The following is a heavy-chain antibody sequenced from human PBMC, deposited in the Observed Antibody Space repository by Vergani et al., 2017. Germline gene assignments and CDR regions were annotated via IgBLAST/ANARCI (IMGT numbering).Heavy chain of an antibody. CDR3: ARDLRAARPRLSNYYYYMDV. D-gene: IGHD6-6*01. CDR1: GGSISSYY. V-gene: IGHV4-59*01. Sequence: QVQLPESGPGLVKPSETLSLTCTVSGGSISSYYWSWIRQPPGKGLEWIGYIYYSGSTNYNPSLKSRVTISVDTSKNQFSLKLSSVTAADTAVYYCARDLRAARPRLSNYYYYMDVWGKGTTVTVSS. J-gene: IGHJ6*03. CDR2: IYYSGST.